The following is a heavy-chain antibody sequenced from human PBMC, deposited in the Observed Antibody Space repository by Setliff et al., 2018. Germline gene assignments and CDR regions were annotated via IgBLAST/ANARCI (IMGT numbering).Heavy chain of an antibody. J-gene: IGHJ4*02. CDR2: ISPYNGNT. CDR3: SRLVRFCTRTVCQRLSGDDY. Sequence: ASVKVSCKASGYTFTDFGVSWVRQAPGQGLEWVGWISPYNGNTYYAPKFQGTATQTTDTATTTAYLEFRSLRSDDTAVYFCSRLVRFCTRTVCQRLSGDDYWGQGTLVTVPQ. V-gene: IGHV1-18*01. CDR1: GYTFTDFG. D-gene: IGHD3-10*01.